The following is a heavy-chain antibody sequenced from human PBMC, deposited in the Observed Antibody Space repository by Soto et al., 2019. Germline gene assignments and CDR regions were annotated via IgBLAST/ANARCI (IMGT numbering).Heavy chain of an antibody. CDR1: GFDVSVNF. V-gene: IGHV3-53*01. CDR3: ARDNYYYGLDV. CDR2: INGGGNT. Sequence: EVQLVESGGGLIQPGGSLRLSCAASGFDVSVNFMTWVRQAPGKGLEWVSDINGGGNTNYADSVKGRFTISRDTSKNMIYLQMNSLRAEDTAVYFCARDNYYYGLDVWGQGTTVAVSS. J-gene: IGHJ6*02.